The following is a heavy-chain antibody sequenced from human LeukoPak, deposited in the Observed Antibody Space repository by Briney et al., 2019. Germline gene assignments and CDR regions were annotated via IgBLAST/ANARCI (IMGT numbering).Heavy chain of an antibody. CDR3: ARGEIQLWLYYFDY. CDR2: IKQDGSEK. CDR1: GFTFSSYW. V-gene: IGHV3-7*01. J-gene: IGHJ4*02. D-gene: IGHD5-18*01. Sequence: PGRSLRLSCAASGFTFSSYWMSWVRQAPGKGLEWVANIKQDGSEKYYVDSVKGRFTISRDNAKNSLYLQMNSLRAEDTAVYYCARGEIQLWLYYFDYWGQGTLVTVSS.